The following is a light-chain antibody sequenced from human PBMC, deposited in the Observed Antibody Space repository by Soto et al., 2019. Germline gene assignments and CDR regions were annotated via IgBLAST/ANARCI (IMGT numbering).Light chain of an antibody. CDR1: SSDVGGYNY. V-gene: IGLV2-14*01. J-gene: IGLJ2*01. Sequence: QSVLTQPASVSGSPGQSITISCTGTSSDVGGYNYVSWYQQHPGKAPKLMIYEVSNRPSGVSNRFSGSKSGNTASLTISGLQAEEEADYYCSSYTSSSTLGGVFGGGTKLTAL. CDR3: SSYTSSSTLGGV. CDR2: EVS.